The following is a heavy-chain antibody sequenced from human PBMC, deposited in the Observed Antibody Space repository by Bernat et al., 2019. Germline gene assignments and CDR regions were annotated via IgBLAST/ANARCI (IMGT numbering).Heavy chain of an antibody. J-gene: IGHJ6*02. V-gene: IGHV1-2*02. D-gene: IGHD1-14*01. CDR3: ARDGQRSHRTWMYLYDMDV. Sequence: QAQLVQSGAEVKKPGASVKVSCQASGYTFTSYYLDWVRQAPGQGLEWVGWVNPNSGVTNYAQKFQGRVTMTRDTSISTVYMVLSGLRSDDTAVYYCARDGQRSHRTWMYLYDMDVWGQGTTVTVSS. CDR2: VNPNSGVT. CDR1: GYTFTSYY.